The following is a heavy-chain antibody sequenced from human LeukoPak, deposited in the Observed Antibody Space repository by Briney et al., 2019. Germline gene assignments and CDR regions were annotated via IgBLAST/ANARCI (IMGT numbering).Heavy chain of an antibody. V-gene: IGHV3-30*03. D-gene: IGHD3-10*01. CDR3: ASPTGGSGSPMGDH. Sequence: GGSLRLSCAASGFTFSSYGMHWVRQAPGKGLEWVAVISYDGSNKYYADSVKGRFTISRDNSKNTLYLQMNSLRAEDTAVYYCASPTGGSGSPMGDHWGQGTLVTVSS. J-gene: IGHJ4*02. CDR1: GFTFSSYG. CDR2: ISYDGSNK.